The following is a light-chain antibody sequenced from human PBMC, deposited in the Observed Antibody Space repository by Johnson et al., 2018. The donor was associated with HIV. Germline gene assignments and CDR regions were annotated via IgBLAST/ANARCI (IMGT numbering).Light chain of an antibody. CDR3: GTWDSSLSAHSV. Sequence: QSVLTQPPSVSAAPGQTVNISCSGNVSNIESYFVSWYQQLPGAAPTLLIYEDNKRPSGIPDRFSGSKSGTSATLGITGLQTGDEADYYCGTWDSSLSAHSVFGTGTKVPVL. CDR2: EDN. CDR1: VSNIESYF. J-gene: IGLJ1*01. V-gene: IGLV1-51*02.